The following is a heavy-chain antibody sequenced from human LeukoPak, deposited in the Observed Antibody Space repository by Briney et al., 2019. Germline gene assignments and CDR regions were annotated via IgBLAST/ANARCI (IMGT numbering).Heavy chain of an antibody. D-gene: IGHD3-3*01. J-gene: IGHJ5*01. CDR2: VSHDGIT. CDR3: ARHTIFCSFINCSPFDP. V-gene: IGHV4-39*01. CDR1: GGSINTALYY. Sequence: SETLSLTCTVSGGSINTALYYWAWIRQTPEQQLEWVVSVSHDGITKYGPSLGGRVSLSADTSKNAFFMEVNSMTAADSAIYYCARHTIFCSFINCSPFDPWGQGTQVTVSS.